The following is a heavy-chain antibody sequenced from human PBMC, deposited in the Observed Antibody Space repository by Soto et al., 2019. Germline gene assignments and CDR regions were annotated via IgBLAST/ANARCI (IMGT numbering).Heavy chain of an antibody. D-gene: IGHD3-10*01. J-gene: IGHJ6*02. V-gene: IGHV3-30-3*01. Sequence: QVQLVESGGGVVQPGRSLRLSCAASGFTFISYAMHWVRQAPGKGLEWVAVISFDGSTEYYADSVKGRFTLSRDNSKNTVCLQMNSLRSEDTAVYYCARSRHGSGSYTHFYYGLDVWGQGTTVTVSS. CDR1: GFTFISYA. CDR2: ISFDGSTE. CDR3: ARSRHGSGSYTHFYYGLDV.